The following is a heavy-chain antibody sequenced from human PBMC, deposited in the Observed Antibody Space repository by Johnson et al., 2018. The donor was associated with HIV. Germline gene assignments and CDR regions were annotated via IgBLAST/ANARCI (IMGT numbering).Heavy chain of an antibody. J-gene: IGHJ3*02. CDR3: ARVGATGAFDI. CDR1: GFTLSTYA. D-gene: IGHD1-26*01. Sequence: QVQLVESGGDMVQPGRSLRLSCAASGFTLSTYAMHWVRQAPGKGLEWVAVISSDGSNKYYVDSVKGRFTISRDNAKNSLYLQMNSLRAEDTAVYYCARVGATGAFDIWGQGTMVTVSS. V-gene: IGHV3-30*03. CDR2: ISSDGSNK.